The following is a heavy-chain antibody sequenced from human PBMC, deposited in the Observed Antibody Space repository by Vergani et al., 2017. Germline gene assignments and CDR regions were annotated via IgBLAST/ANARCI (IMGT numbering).Heavy chain of an antibody. J-gene: IGHJ4*02. D-gene: IGHD4-17*01. CDR2: INPSGGST. Sequence: QVQLVQSGAEVKKPGASVKVSCKASGYTFTSYYMHWVRQAPGQGLEWMGIINPSGGSTSYAQKFQGRVTMTRDTSTITVYMELSSLGSEDTAVYYCARDLGTTVTTFGYWGQGTLVTVSS. CDR1: GYTFTSYY. V-gene: IGHV1-46*01. CDR3: ARDLGTTVTTFGY.